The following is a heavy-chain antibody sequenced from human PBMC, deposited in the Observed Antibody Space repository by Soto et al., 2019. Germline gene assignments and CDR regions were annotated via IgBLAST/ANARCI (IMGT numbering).Heavy chain of an antibody. Sequence: SETLSLTCAVSGYSLSSGYFLGWIQQPPGKGLEWMGSIYHSGSTYYNSSLKSRLSISVDTSKNRFSLHLSSVTAADTAVYYCARGRYSGYDRYYFDSWGQGTLVTVSS. CDR3: ARGRYSGYDRYYFDS. J-gene: IGHJ4*02. D-gene: IGHD5-12*01. CDR1: GYSLSSGYF. CDR2: IYHSGST. V-gene: IGHV4-38-2*01.